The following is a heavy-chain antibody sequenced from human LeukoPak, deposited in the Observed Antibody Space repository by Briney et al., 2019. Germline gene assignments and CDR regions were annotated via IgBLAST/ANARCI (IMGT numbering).Heavy chain of an antibody. J-gene: IGHJ6*02. CDR1: GFTFSSYE. CDR3: ARDLGGDSILGAYYYYGMDV. V-gene: IGHV3-48*03. Sequence: PGGSLRLSCAASGFTFSSYEMNWVRQAPGKGLEWVSYISSSGSTIYYADSVKGRFTISRDNSKNTLYLQMNSLRAEDTAVYYYARDLGGDSILGAYYYYGMDVWGQGTTVTVSS. CDR2: ISSSGSTI. D-gene: IGHD2-21*02.